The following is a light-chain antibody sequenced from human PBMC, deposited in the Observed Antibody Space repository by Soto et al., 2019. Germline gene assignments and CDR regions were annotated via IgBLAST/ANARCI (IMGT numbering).Light chain of an antibody. Sequence: ETVLTQSPATLSLSPGERATLSCRASQSVGTYLAWYQQKPGQAPRLLIYDASNRATGIPARFTGSGSGTDFTLTISSLEPEDFVVYYCQQRSSWPFTFGPGTKVDIK. CDR1: QSVGTY. V-gene: IGKV3-11*01. CDR2: DAS. CDR3: QQRSSWPFT. J-gene: IGKJ3*01.